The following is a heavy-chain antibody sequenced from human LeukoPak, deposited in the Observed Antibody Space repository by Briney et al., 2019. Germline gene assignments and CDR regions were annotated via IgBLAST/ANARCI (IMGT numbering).Heavy chain of an antibody. CDR2: IYTSGST. CDR3: ARDRDYYGSGSYSYSDY. V-gene: IGHV4-4*07. Sequence: PSETLSLTCTVSGGSISNYYWSWTRQPAGKGLEWIGRIYTSGSTNYNPSLRSRVTMSVDTSKNQFPLKLSSVTAADTAVYYCARDRDYYGSGSYSYSDYWGQGTLVTVSS. D-gene: IGHD3-10*01. J-gene: IGHJ4*02. CDR1: GGSISNYY.